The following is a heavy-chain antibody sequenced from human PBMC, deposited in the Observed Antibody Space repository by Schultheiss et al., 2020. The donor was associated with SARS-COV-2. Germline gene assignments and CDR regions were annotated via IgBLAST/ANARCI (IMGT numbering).Heavy chain of an antibody. CDR3: ARELDDYGDDWFDP. V-gene: IGHV4-61*08. Sequence: SETLSLTCTVSGGSISSGGYYWSWIRQHPGKGLEWIGYIYYSGSTNYNPSLKSRVTISVDTSKNQFSLKLSSVTAADTAVYYCARELDDYGDDWFDPWGQGTLVTVSS. CDR2: IYYSGST. J-gene: IGHJ5*02. D-gene: IGHD4-17*01. CDR1: GGSISSGGYY.